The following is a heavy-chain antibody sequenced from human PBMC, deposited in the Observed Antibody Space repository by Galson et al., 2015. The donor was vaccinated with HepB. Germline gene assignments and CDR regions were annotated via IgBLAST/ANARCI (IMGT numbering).Heavy chain of an antibody. CDR1: GFSIGDYW. CDR3: VRDDGNDLTAFDI. CDR2: IKKDSKKS. J-gene: IGHJ3*02. D-gene: IGHD4-23*01. Sequence: SLRLSCAASGFSIGDYWMSWVRQAPGKGLEWVADIKKDSKKSYYVDSVKGRFTISRDNARNSLYLQMNSLRVEDTAVYYCVRDDGNDLTAFDIWGQGTMVTVSS. V-gene: IGHV3-7*01.